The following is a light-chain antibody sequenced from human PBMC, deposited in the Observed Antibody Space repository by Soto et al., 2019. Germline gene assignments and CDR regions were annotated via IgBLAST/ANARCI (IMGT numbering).Light chain of an antibody. CDR3: HQRNK. V-gene: IGKV3-11*01. Sequence: EIVMTQSPATLSVSPGERATLSCRASQSVTSNYLAWYQQIPGQPPRLLIYDTSNRVNGIPARFSGSRSGTDFTLTISSLEPEDFAVHFCHQRNKFGQGTRLEIK. CDR2: DTS. J-gene: IGKJ5*01. CDR1: QSVTSNY.